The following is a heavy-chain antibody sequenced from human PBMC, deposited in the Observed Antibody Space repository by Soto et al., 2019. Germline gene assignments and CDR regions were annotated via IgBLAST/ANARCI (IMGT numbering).Heavy chain of an antibody. V-gene: IGHV1-69*01. Sequence: QVQLVQSGAEVKKPGSSVKVSCKASGGTFSSYAISWVRQAPGQGLEWMGGIIPIFGTANYAKKFQGRVTITADESTSTANMELSSLTSEETAVSYCARGGGYGAIDWFDPWGQGTLVTVSS. CDR1: GGTFSSYA. J-gene: IGHJ5*02. CDR3: ARGGGYGAIDWFDP. D-gene: IGHD5-12*01. CDR2: IIPIFGTA.